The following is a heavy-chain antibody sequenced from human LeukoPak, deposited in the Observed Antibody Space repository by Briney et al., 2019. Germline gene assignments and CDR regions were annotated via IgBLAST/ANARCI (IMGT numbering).Heavy chain of an antibody. CDR2: ISSSSSYI. CDR1: GFTSSSYS. V-gene: IGHV3-21*01. J-gene: IGHJ3*02. D-gene: IGHD3-10*01. CDR3: ARDRGRGAFDI. Sequence: GGSLRLSCAASGFTSSSYSMNWVRQAPGKGLEWVSSISSSSSYIYYADSVKGRFTISRDNAKNSLYLQMNSLRAEDTAVYYCARDRGRGAFDIWGQGTMVTVSS.